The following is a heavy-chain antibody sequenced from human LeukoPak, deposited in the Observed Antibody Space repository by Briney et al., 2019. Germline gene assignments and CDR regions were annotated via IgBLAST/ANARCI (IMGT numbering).Heavy chain of an antibody. V-gene: IGHV3-48*04. J-gene: IGHJ4*02. CDR2: ISSSGSII. CDR3: ARGSSYQVTL. D-gene: IGHD1-26*01. Sequence: GGSLRLSCAASRFTFSSYSMNWVRQAPGKGLEWVSYISSSGSIIHYADSVKGRFTISRDNAKNSLYLQMNSLRAEDTAVYYCARGSSYQVTLWGQGTLVTVSS. CDR1: RFTFSSYS.